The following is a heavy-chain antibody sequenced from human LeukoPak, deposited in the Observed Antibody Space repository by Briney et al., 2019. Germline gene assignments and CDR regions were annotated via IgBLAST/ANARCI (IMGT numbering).Heavy chain of an antibody. CDR3: AATGVEGRYMDV. CDR1: GGSFSGYL. Sequence: PSETLSLTCAVYGGSFSGYLWSWIRRPPGKGLQWIGEINHSGSTNHNPSLKSRVTISVDRSKNQFSLKLSSVTAADTAVYYCAATGVEGRYMDVWGKGTTVTVSS. V-gene: IGHV4-34*01. D-gene: IGHD4-23*01. J-gene: IGHJ6*03. CDR2: INHSGST.